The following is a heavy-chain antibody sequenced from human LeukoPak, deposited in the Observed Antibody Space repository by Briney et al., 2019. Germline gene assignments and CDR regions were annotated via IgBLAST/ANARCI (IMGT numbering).Heavy chain of an antibody. V-gene: IGHV3-53*01. D-gene: IGHD3-9*01. J-gene: IGHJ4*02. Sequence: GGSLRLSCVASGFTVSSNYMSWVRQAPGKGLEWVSILHSGGNRYYADSVKGRVTISSDNSKNTLSLQRNRLRAEDTAVYYCVSHSDTLTSYSFDYWGQGTLVTVSS. CDR2: LHSGGNR. CDR1: GFTVSSNY. CDR3: VSHSDTLTSYSFDY.